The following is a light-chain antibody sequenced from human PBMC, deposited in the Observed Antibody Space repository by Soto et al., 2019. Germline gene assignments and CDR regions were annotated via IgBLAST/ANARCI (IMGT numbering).Light chain of an antibody. CDR2: GAS. Sequence: VLTQSPGTLSLSPGERATLSCRASQTVSSNYLAWCQQRPGQAPRLLIYGASTRAAGIPDRFSASGYGTEFTLSISSLQSEDSAVYYCQQYNNWPWTFGQGTKVDIK. V-gene: IGKV3D-15*01. J-gene: IGKJ1*01. CDR3: QQYNNWPWT. CDR1: QTVSSN.